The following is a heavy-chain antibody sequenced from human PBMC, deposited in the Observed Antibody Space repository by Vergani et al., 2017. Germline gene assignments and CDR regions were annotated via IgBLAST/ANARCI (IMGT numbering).Heavy chain of an antibody. CDR1: GGTFSSYT. V-gene: IGHV1-69*08. J-gene: IGHJ4*02. D-gene: IGHD6-13*01. CDR3: ARDRVIGAAAVYYFDY. CDR2: IIPIFGTA. Sequence: QVQLVQSGAEVKKPGSSVKVSCKASGGTFSSYTISWVRQAPGQGLEWMGRIIPIFGTANYAQKFQGRVTITADESTSTAYMELSSLRSEDTAVYYCARDRVIGAAAVYYFDYWGQGTLVTVSS.